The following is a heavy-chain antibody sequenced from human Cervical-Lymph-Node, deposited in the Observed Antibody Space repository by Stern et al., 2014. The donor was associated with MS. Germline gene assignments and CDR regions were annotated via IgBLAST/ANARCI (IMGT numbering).Heavy chain of an antibody. CDR1: GGTFSSYA. J-gene: IGHJ4*02. CDR3: ARDAHNYYDSSGYLNY. V-gene: IGHV1-69*01. D-gene: IGHD3-22*01. CDR2: IIPIFGTA. Sequence: QVQLVQSGAEVKKPGSSVKVSCKASGGTFSSYAISWVRQAPGQGLEWMGGIIPIFGTANYAQKFQGRVTITADESTSTAYMELSSLRSENTAVYYCARDAHNYYDSSGYLNYWGQGTLVTVSS.